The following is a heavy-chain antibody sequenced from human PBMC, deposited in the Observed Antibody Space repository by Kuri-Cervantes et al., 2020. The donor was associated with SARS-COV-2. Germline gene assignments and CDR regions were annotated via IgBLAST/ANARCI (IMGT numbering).Heavy chain of an antibody. CDR1: GFIFSDYA. J-gene: IGHJ5*02. V-gene: IGHV3-33*08. D-gene: IGHD1-1*01. CDR3: ARESAVHEIPWGYDP. Sequence: GGSLRLSCEASGFIFSDYAMDWVRQAPGKGLEWVAVIWPDGNNKFYSDSVRGRFTISRDNSRSTLYLRMNSLRAEDTGVYYCARESAVHEIPWGYDPWGQGTLVTVSS. CDR2: IWPDGNNK.